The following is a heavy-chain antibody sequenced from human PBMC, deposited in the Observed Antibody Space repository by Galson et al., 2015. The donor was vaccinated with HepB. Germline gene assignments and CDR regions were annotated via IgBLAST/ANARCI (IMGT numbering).Heavy chain of an antibody. V-gene: IGHV3-7*03. CDR2: IKQDGSDK. CDR3: VRLSDPASGSFYRAQDY. CDR1: GFTFSSYW. J-gene: IGHJ4*02. D-gene: IGHD3-10*01. Sequence: SLRLSCAASGFTFSSYWMSWVRQSPGKGLEWVANIKQDGSDKKYVDSVKGRFTISRDNAKNSLYLQMNSLRAEDTAVYYCVRLSDPASGSFYRAQDYWGQGTLVTVSS.